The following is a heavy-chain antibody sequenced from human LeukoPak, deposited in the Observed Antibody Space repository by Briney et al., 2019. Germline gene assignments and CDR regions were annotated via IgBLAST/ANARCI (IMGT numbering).Heavy chain of an antibody. Sequence: SETLSLTCTVSGGSISSSTNYWGWIRQTPGKGLEWIGSIYYSGSTYYNPSLKNRVTISVDTSKNQFSLKLSSVTAADTAIYYCAKHGGYCSSTSCFEYFHHWGQGTLVTVSS. J-gene: IGHJ1*01. V-gene: IGHV4-39*01. CDR1: GGSISSSTNY. CDR3: AKHGGYCSSTSCFEYFHH. D-gene: IGHD2-2*01. CDR2: IYYSGST.